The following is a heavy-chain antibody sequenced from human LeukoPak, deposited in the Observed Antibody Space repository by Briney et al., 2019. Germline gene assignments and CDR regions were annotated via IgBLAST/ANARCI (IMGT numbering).Heavy chain of an antibody. CDR3: AKQILTPTYSSYGMDV. Sequence: PGGSLRLSCAASGFTFSSYAMSWVRQAPGKGLEWVSAISGSGGSTYYADSVKGRFTISRDNSKNTLYLQMNSLRAEDTAVYYCAKQILTPTYSSYGMDVWGQGPTVIVSS. CDR1: GFTFSSYA. CDR2: ISGSGGST. J-gene: IGHJ6*02. V-gene: IGHV3-23*01. D-gene: IGHD2-15*01.